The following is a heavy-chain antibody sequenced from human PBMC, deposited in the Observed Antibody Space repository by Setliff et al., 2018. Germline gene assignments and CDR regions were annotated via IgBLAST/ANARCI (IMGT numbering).Heavy chain of an antibody. D-gene: IGHD1-26*01. CDR2: TYYNGTA. V-gene: IGHV4-39*02. CDR1: GGSISGSHYS. CDR3: ARDNTILGATDY. Sequence: SETLSLTCSVSGGSISGSHYSWVWMRQPPGKRLEWIGSTYYNGTAYYNPSLQSRVAISVDTSKNYFSLNLTSVTAADTAVYFCARDNTILGATDYWGQGTLVTVSS. J-gene: IGHJ4*02.